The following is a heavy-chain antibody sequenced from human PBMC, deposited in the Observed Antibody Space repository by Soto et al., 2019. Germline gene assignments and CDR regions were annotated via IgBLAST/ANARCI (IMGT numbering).Heavy chain of an antibody. CDR3: ARDLLGYYDSSGYYYYYGMDV. CDR2: ISSSGSTI. D-gene: IGHD3-22*01. CDR1: GFTFSDYY. V-gene: IGHV3-11*01. Sequence: GGSLRLSCAASGFTFSDYYMSWIRQAPGKGLEWVSYISSSGSTIYYADSVKGRFTISRDNAKNSLYLQMNSLRAEDTAVYYCARDLLGYYDSSGYYYYYGMDVWGQGTTVTVSS. J-gene: IGHJ6*02.